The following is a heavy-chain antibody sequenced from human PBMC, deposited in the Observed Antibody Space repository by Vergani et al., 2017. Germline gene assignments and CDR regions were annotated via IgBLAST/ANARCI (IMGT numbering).Heavy chain of an antibody. CDR2: FDPEDGET. J-gene: IGHJ6*03. Sequence: QVPLVQSGAAVKKPGASVTVSCKVSGYTLTELPMHGVRQAPGKGLEWMGGFDPEDGETIYAQKFQSRVTMTEETSTDTDYMELSSLRSEDTAVYYCATGSPYSNYPDYYYYYMDVWGKGTTVTVSS. CDR3: ATGSPYSNYPDYYYYYMDV. CDR1: GYTLTELP. V-gene: IGHV1-24*01. D-gene: IGHD4-11*01.